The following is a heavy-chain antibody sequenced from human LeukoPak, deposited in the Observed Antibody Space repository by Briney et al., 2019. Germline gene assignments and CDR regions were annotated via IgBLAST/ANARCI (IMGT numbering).Heavy chain of an antibody. CDR2: ITSSGGST. D-gene: IGHD6-13*01. V-gene: IGHV3-23*01. CDR1: GITFDNYA. CDR3: ATIAALGPFDY. Sequence: GGSLRLSCAASGITFDNYAMGWVRQAPGKGLEWVSSITSSGGSTYYADSVKGRFTISRDNSKDTLYLQMNSLRAEDTAVYYCATIAALGPFDYWGQGTLVTVSS. J-gene: IGHJ4*02.